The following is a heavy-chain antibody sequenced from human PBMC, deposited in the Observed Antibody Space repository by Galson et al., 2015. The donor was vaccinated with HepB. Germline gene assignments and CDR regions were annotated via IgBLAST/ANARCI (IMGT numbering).Heavy chain of an antibody. CDR3: ASDSSSWRGFLWYYYYGMDV. D-gene: IGHD6-13*01. CDR1: GGTFSSYT. Sequence: SVKVSCKASGGTFSSYTISWVRQAPGQGLEWMGRIIPILGITNYAQKFQGRVTITADKSTSTAYMELSSLRSEDTAVYYCASDSSSWRGFLWYYYYGMDVWGQGTTVTVSS. CDR2: IIPILGIT. V-gene: IGHV1-69*02. J-gene: IGHJ6*02.